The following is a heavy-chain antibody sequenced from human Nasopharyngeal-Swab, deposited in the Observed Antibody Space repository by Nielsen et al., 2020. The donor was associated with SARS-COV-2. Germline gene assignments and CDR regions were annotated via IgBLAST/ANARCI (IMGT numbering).Heavy chain of an antibody. CDR3: AKDMAAGYFFDF. Sequence: GESLKISCAASGFAVSNNYLSWVRQAPGKGLEWVSVIYSGGSTYYADSVKGRFTISRDNSKNTVYLQMDSLRAEDAAIYYCAKDMAAGYFFDFWGQGTLVTVSS. CDR1: GFAVSNNY. CDR2: IYSGGST. J-gene: IGHJ4*02. V-gene: IGHV3-53*01. D-gene: IGHD6-13*01.